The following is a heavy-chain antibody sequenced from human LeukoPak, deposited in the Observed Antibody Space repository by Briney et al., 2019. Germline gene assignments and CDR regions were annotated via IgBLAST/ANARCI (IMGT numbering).Heavy chain of an antibody. D-gene: IGHD3-10*01. Sequence: SETLSLTCTVSGGSISSSSYYWGWIRQPPGKGLGWIGSIYYSGSTYYNPSLKSRVTISVDTSKNQFSLKLSSVTAADTAVYYCARLPHLDMVRGVKYYFDYWGQGTLVTVSS. CDR2: IYYSGST. V-gene: IGHV4-39*01. CDR1: GGSISSSSYY. J-gene: IGHJ4*02. CDR3: ARLPHLDMVRGVKYYFDY.